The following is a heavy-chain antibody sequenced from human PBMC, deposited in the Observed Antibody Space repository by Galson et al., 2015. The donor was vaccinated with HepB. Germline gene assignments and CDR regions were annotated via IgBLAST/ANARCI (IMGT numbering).Heavy chain of an antibody. CDR3: ARDSYYYDSSGYYYDAFDI. D-gene: IGHD3-22*01. V-gene: IGHV6-1*01. Sequence: CAISGDSVSSNSAAWNWIRQSPSRGLEWLGRTYYRSKWYNDYAVSVKSRITINPDTSKNQFSLQLNSVTPEDTAVYYCARDSYYYDSSGYYYDAFDIWGQGTTVTVSS. J-gene: IGHJ3*02. CDR1: GDSVSSNSAA. CDR2: TYYRSKWYN.